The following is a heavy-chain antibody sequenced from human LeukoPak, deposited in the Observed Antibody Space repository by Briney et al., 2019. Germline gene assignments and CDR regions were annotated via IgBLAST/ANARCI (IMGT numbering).Heavy chain of an antibody. CDR1: GGSISSYY. V-gene: IGHV4-59*08. CDR2: IYYSGST. D-gene: IGHD5-24*01. J-gene: IGHJ3*02. Sequence: SETLSLTCTVSGGSISSYYWSWIRQPPGKGLEWIGYIYYSGSTSYNPSLKSRVTISVDTSKNQFSLMLSSVTAADTAVYYCARHERDASLDHAFGIWGQGTMVTVSS. CDR3: ARHERDASLDHAFGI.